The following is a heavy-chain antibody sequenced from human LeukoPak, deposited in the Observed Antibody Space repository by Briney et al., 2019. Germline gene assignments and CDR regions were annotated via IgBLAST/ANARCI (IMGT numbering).Heavy chain of an antibody. CDR1: GGSISSYY. Sequence: SETLSLTCTVSGGSISSYYWSWIRQPAGKGLEWIGRIYTSGITNYNPSLKSRVTMSVDTSKNQFSLKLSSVTAADTAVYYCARDIEVYSSGWSFDPWGQGTLVTVSS. J-gene: IGHJ5*02. CDR2: IYTSGIT. D-gene: IGHD6-19*01. CDR3: ARDIEVYSSGWSFDP. V-gene: IGHV4-4*07.